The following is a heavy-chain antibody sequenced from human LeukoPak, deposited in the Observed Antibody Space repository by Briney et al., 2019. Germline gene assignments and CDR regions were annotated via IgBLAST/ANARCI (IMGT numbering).Heavy chain of an antibody. CDR2: IKSKTDGGTT. J-gene: IGHJ4*02. V-gene: IGHV3-15*01. CDR1: GFTFSNAW. D-gene: IGHD3-22*01. Sequence: GGSLRLSCAASGFTFSNAWMSWVRQAPGKGLEWVGRIKSKTDGGTTDYAAPVKGRFTISRDDSKNTLYLQMNSLRAEDTAVYYCAKARNHYYDSSGYYFAFDYWGQGTLVTVSS. CDR3: AKARNHYYDSSGYYFAFDY.